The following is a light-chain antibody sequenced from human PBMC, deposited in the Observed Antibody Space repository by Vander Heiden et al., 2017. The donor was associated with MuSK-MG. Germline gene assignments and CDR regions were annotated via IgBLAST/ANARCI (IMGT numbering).Light chain of an antibody. V-gene: IGLV2-8*01. Sequence: QSALTQPPSASGSPGQSVTISCTGTSSDIGGYNYVSWYQQHPGKAPKRMMFEVTKRPSGVPDRFAGSKSGNTASLTVSGLQTEDEADYYCSSHAGNSNVVFGGGTKLTVL. CDR3: SSHAGNSNVV. CDR1: SSDIGGYNY. CDR2: EVT. J-gene: IGLJ2*01.